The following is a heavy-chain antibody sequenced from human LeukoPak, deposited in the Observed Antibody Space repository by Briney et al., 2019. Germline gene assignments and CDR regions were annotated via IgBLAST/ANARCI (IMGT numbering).Heavy chain of an antibody. CDR1: GGSFSGYY. CDR2: IKQDGSEK. V-gene: IGHV3-7*01. J-gene: IGHJ4*02. D-gene: IGHD5-18*01. CDR3: ARASPERGYSYGPLDNYFDY. Sequence: PSETLSLTCAVYGGSFSGYYWSWVRQAPGKGLEWVVNIKQDGSEKYYVDSGKGRFTISRDNAKNSLYLQMNSLRAEDTAVYYCARASPERGYSYGPLDNYFDYWGQGTLVTVSS.